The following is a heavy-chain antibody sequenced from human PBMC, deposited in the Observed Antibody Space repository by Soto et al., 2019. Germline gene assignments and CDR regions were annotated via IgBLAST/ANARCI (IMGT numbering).Heavy chain of an antibody. CDR1: GGSISSGGHY. CDR3: ARDKHCSSNSCYRGSGRWFDP. V-gene: IGHV4-31*03. CDR2: IYYSGST. Sequence: RSLTCSVSGGSISSGGHYWSWIRQHPGKGPEWIGYIYYSGSTYYNPSLKSRVTISVDTSKNQFSLKLSSVTAADTAVYYCARDKHCSSNSCYRGSGRWFDPWGQGTLVTVS. J-gene: IGHJ5*02. D-gene: IGHD2-2*01.